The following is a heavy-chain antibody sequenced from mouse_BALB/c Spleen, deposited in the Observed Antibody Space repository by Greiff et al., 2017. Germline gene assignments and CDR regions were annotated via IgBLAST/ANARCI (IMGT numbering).Heavy chain of an antibody. CDR3: ARDPNYGSRGYAMDY. CDR2: IWGDGST. J-gene: IGHJ4*01. CDR1: GFSLTGYG. Sequence: VMLVESGPGLVAPSQSLSITCTVSGFSLTGYGVNWVRQPPGKGLEWLGMIWGDGSTDYNSALKSRLSISKDNSKSQVFLKMNSLQTDDTARYYCARDPNYGSRGYAMDYWGQGTAVTVSS. D-gene: IGHD1-1*01. V-gene: IGHV2-6-7*01.